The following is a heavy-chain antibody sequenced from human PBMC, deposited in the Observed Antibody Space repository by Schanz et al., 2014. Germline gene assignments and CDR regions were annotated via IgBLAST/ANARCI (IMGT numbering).Heavy chain of an antibody. Sequence: QIQLVQSGPEVKKPGATVKVSCKASGYIFINSGISWVRQAPGQGLEWMGWISVYNHNKEYDQKFQGRVTMTTDTSTSTDYMALTDLRSDDTAVYYCARGIGCYGANNYFDYWGQGTLVTVSS. J-gene: IGHJ4*02. D-gene: IGHD4-17*01. CDR3: ARGIGCYGANNYFDY. V-gene: IGHV1-18*01. CDR1: GYIFINSG. CDR2: ISVYNHNK.